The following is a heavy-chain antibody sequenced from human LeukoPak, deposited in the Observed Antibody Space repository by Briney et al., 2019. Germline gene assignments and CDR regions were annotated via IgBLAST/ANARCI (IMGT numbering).Heavy chain of an antibody. CDR3: AKDYGDLDY. CDR1: GFTFSGYG. J-gene: IGHJ4*02. Sequence: GGSLRLSCAASGFTFSGYGMHWVRQAPGKGLEWVAVISFDGSNRSYADSVKGRFTISRDNSENTLYLQMNSLRAEDTAVYYCAKDYGDLDYWGQGTLVTVSS. D-gene: IGHD4-17*01. CDR2: ISFDGSNR. V-gene: IGHV3-30*18.